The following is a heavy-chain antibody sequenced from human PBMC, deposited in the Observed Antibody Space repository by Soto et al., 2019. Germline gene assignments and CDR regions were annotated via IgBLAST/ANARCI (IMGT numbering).Heavy chain of an antibody. CDR1: GGSISSGGYY. CDR2: IYYSGST. V-gene: IGHV4-31*03. Sequence: SETLSLTCTVSGGSISSGGYYWSWIRQHPGKGLEWIGYIYYSGSTYYNPSLKSRVTISVDTSKNQFSLKLSSVTAADTAVYYCARTPDITMVRGVINWFDPWGQGTLVTVSS. J-gene: IGHJ5*02. D-gene: IGHD3-10*01. CDR3: ARTPDITMVRGVINWFDP.